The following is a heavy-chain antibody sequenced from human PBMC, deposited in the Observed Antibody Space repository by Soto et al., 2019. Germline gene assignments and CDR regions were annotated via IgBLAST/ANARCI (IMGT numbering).Heavy chain of an antibody. CDR3: ASDMIVENYGMDV. CDR1: GYTFTSYY. Sequence: EDSVKVSCKASGYTFTSYYMHWVRQAPGQGLEWMGIINPSGGSTSYAQKFQGRVTMTRDTSTSTVYMELSSLRSEDTAVYYCASDMIVENYGMDVWGQGNTVTVSS. CDR2: INPSGGST. D-gene: IGHD3-22*01. V-gene: IGHV1-46*01. J-gene: IGHJ6*02.